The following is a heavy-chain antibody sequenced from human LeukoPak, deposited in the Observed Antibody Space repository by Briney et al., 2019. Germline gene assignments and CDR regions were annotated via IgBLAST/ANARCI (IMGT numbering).Heavy chain of an antibody. D-gene: IGHD5-18*01. J-gene: IGHJ4*02. CDR3: AREYGYSYGTV. Sequence: PGGSLRLSCAASGFTFNGYWMSWVRQAPGKGLEWVANIKEDGSEKYYVASVKGRFTISRDNAKNSLYLQMNSLRAEDTAVYYCAREYGYSYGTVWGQGTLVTVSS. CDR1: GFTFNGYW. CDR2: IKEDGSEK. V-gene: IGHV3-7*03.